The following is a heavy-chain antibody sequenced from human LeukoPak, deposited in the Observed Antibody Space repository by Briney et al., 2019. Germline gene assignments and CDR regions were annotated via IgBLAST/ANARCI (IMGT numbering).Heavy chain of an antibody. Sequence: ASVKVFCKVSGYTLTELSMHWVRQAPGKGLEWMGGFDPEDGETIYAQKFQGRVTMTEDTSTDTAYMELSSLRSEDTAVYYCATASSLTGTTYFDYWGQGTLVTVSS. CDR2: FDPEDGET. D-gene: IGHD1-7*01. J-gene: IGHJ4*02. CDR1: GYTLTELS. V-gene: IGHV1-24*01. CDR3: ATASSLTGTTYFDY.